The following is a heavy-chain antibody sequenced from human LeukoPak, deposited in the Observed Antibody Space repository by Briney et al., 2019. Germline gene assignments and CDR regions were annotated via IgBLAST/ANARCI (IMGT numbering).Heavy chain of an antibody. CDR2: INHSGST. Sequence: SGTLSLTCAVYGGSFSGYYWSWIRQPPGKGLEWIGEINHSGSTNYNPSLKSRVAISVDTSKNQLSLKLSSVTAADTAVYYCVRASTSSSGYLRYYFDYWGQGTLVTVSS. CDR1: GGSFSGYY. J-gene: IGHJ4*02. D-gene: IGHD6-19*01. CDR3: VRASTSSSGYLRYYFDY. V-gene: IGHV4-34*01.